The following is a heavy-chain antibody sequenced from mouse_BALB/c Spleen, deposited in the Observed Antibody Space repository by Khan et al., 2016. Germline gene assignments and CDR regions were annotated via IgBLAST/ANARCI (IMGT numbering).Heavy chain of an antibody. CDR3: TEDYYGSSCFTY. Sequence: QIQLVQSGPELKKPGETVKISCKASGYTFTNYGMNWVKQAPGKGLKWMGWINTNTGEPTYAEEFKGRFAFSLETSASTAYLQINNLKNEDTATYFCTEDYYGSSCFTYWGQGTLVTVSA. CDR1: GYTFTNYG. V-gene: IGHV9-3*02. D-gene: IGHD1-1*01. J-gene: IGHJ3*01. CDR2: INTNTGEP.